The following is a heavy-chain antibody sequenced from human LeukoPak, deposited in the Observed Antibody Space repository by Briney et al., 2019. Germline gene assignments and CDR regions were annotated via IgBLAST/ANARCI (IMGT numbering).Heavy chain of an antibody. J-gene: IGHJ4*02. CDR2: ISSSSSYI. D-gene: IGHD1-26*01. CDR3: ARDGFGMVGAIDY. CDR1: GFTFSSYS. Sequence: GGSLRLSCAASGFTFSSYSMNWVRQAPGKGLEWVSSISSSSSYIYYADSVKGRFTISRDNAKNSLYLQMNSLRAEDTAVYYCARDGFGMVGAIDYWGQGTLVTVSS. V-gene: IGHV3-21*01.